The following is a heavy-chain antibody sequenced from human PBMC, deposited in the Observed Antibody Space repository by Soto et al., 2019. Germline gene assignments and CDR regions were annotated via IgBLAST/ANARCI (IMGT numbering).Heavy chain of an antibody. J-gene: IGHJ6*02. CDR2: IYPGDSDT. CDR1: VYIFTSYW. CDR3: ARDIGYSYGSPTYYGMDV. V-gene: IGHV5-51*01. Sequence: ESLTLSCTFSVYIFTSYWIGCLRQMPRKSLECMGIIYPGDSDTRYSPCFQGKVTISAEKSISTAYLQWSSLKASDTAMYYCARDIGYSYGSPTYYGMDVWGQGTTVTSP. D-gene: IGHD5-18*01.